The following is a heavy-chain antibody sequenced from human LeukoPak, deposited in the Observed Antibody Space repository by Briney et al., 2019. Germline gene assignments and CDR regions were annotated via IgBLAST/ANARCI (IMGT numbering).Heavy chain of an antibody. V-gene: IGHV1-69*05. CDR2: IIPIFGTA. CDR3: ARGEVEMATITYLDY. CDR1: GGTFSSYA. Sequence: GSSVKVSCKASGGTFSSYAISWVRQAPGQGLEWMGGIIPIFGTANYAQKFQGRVTTTTDESTSTAYMELSSLRSEDTAVYYCARGEVEMATITYLDYWGQGTLVTVSS. D-gene: IGHD5-24*01. J-gene: IGHJ4*02.